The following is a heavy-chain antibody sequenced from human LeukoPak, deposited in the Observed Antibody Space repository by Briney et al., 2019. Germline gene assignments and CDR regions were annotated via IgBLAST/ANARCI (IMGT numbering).Heavy chain of an antibody. CDR3: ARARRDSGYYKVDY. V-gene: IGHV4-34*01. CDR2: INHSGSA. CDR1: GGSLSGSY. Sequence: SETLSLTCAVYGGSLSGSYWSWIRQPPGKGLEWIGEINHSGSANYNPSLKSRVTLSIDKSKNQFSLNLNSVAAADTAVYYCARARRDSGYYKVDYWGQGTLVTVSS. J-gene: IGHJ4*02. D-gene: IGHD3-3*01.